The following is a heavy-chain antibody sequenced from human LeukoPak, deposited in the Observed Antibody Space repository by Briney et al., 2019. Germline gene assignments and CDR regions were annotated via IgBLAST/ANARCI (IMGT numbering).Heavy chain of an antibody. V-gene: IGHV3-43*01. CDR2: ITWDATKT. CDR1: GFTFDDYS. Sequence: GGSLRLSCAASGFTFDDYSMHWVRQAPGKGLEWVSLITWDATKTYYADSVRGRFTVSRDDSKNSLYLQMNSLTTEDTALYYCATGRIPGTTSTFNYFDYWGQGTLVSVSS. CDR3: ATGRIPGTTSTFNYFDY. D-gene: IGHD5-24*01. J-gene: IGHJ4*02.